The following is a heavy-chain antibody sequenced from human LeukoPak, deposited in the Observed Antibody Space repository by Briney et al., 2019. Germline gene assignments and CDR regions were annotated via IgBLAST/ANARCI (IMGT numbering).Heavy chain of an antibody. CDR2: INHSGST. V-gene: IGHV4-34*01. Sequence: PSETLSLTCAVYGGSFSGYYWSWIRQPPGKGLEWIGEINHSGSTNYNPSLKSRVSISVDTSKNQFSLKLSSVTAADTAVYYCARRRGSSGYYLLDYWGQGTLVTVSS. CDR3: ARRRGSSGYYLLDY. J-gene: IGHJ4*02. D-gene: IGHD3-22*01. CDR1: GGSFSGYY.